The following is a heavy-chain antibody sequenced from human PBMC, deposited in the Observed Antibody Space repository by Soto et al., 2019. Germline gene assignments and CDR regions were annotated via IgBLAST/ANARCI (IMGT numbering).Heavy chain of an antibody. V-gene: IGHV4-34*01. CDR2: INHSGST. CDR3: ARAKIVGATRPNGWFDP. J-gene: IGHJ5*02. CDR1: GGSFSGYY. Sequence: QVQLQQWGAGLLKPSETLSLTCAVYGGSFSGYYWSWIRQPPGKGLEWIGEINHSGSTNYNPSLRSRVTMSVATSNNQFSLKLSSATAADTAVYYCARAKIVGATRPNGWFDPRGQGTLLTVSS. D-gene: IGHD1-26*01.